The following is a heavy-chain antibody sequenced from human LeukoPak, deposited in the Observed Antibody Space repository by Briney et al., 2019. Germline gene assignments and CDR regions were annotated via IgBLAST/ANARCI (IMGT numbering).Heavy chain of an antibody. V-gene: IGHV4-39*01. CDR2: IYYSGSA. CDR3: ARHDPYYDFWSGRLNWFDP. CDR1: GGSISSSSYY. J-gene: IGHJ5*02. D-gene: IGHD3-3*01. Sequence: PSETLSLTCTVSGGSISSSSYYWGWIRQPPGTGLEWIGSIYYSGSAYYNPSLKSRVTISVDTSKNQFSLKLSSVTAADTAVYYCARHDPYYDFWSGRLNWFDPWGQGTLVTVSS.